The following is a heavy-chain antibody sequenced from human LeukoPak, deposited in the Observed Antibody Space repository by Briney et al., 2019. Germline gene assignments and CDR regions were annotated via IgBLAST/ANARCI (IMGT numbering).Heavy chain of an antibody. J-gene: IGHJ6*02. CDR3: ARRRYFDSTGGMDV. D-gene: IGHD3-9*01. CDR1: GFTFSDYY. Sequence: GGSLRLSCAASGFTFSDYYMTWIRQAPGKGLEWVSYISSSGSTIYYADSVKGRFTISRDNAKNSLYLQMNSLRAEDTAVYYCARRRYFDSTGGMDVWGQGTTVTVSS. CDR2: ISSSGSTI. V-gene: IGHV3-11*01.